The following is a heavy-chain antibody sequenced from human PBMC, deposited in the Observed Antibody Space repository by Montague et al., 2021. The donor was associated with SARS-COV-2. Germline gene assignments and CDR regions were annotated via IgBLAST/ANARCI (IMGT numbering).Heavy chain of an antibody. J-gene: IGHJ6*02. V-gene: IGHV4-39*07. CDR1: GGSISSSSYY. Sequence: SETLSLTCTVSGGSISSSSYYWGWIRKPPGKGLEWFGSIYYSGSTYYNPSLKSRVTISVDTSKNQFSLKLSSVTAADTAVYYCARVGRQQLVRLSGMDVGGQGTTGTVSS. CDR3: ARVGRQQLVRLSGMDV. D-gene: IGHD6-13*01. CDR2: IYYSGST.